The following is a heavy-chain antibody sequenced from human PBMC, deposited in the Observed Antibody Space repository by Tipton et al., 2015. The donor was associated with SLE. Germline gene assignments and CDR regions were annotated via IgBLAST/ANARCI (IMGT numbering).Heavy chain of an antibody. CDR3: AREIGDCSGGICSNWFDP. V-gene: IGHV4-59*11. J-gene: IGHJ5*02. CDR1: GGSFSSHL. D-gene: IGHD2-15*01. Sequence: GLVKPSETLSLTCIVSGGSFSSHLWSWIRQPPGKGLEWIGYIYYSGSTNYNPSLKSRVTISVDTSKNQFSLNLSSVAAADTAVYDCAREIGDCSGGICSNWFDPWGQGTLVTVSS. CDR2: IYYSGST.